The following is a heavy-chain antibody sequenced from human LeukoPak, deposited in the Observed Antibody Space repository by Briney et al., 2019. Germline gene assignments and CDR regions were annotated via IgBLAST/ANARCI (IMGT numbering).Heavy chain of an antibody. J-gene: IGHJ4*02. Sequence: GGSLRLSCATSGFTFSIYWMSWVRQAPGKGLEWVANIKQDGSEKYYVDSVKGRFTISRDNAKNSLYLQMNSLRAGDTAVYYCVRDKYKGPFDSSGYLDYWGQGTLVTVSS. CDR2: IKQDGSEK. V-gene: IGHV3-7*01. CDR1: GFTFSIYW. CDR3: VRDKYKGPFDSSGYLDY. D-gene: IGHD3-22*01.